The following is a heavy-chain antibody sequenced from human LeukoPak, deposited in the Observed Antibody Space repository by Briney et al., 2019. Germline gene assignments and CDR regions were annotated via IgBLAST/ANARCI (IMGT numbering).Heavy chain of an antibody. V-gene: IGHV3-53*01. CDR2: LYSDGNT. J-gene: IGHJ4*02. CDR3: ARGVEPLAANTLAY. D-gene: IGHD3-16*01. Sequence: GGSLRLSCAASGFSVITNDMTWVRQAPGKGLEWVSVLYSDGNTKYAGSVQGRFTISRDNSKNTLYLERNSLRPDDTAVYYCARGVEPLAANTLAYWGQGTLVPVSS. CDR1: GFSVITND.